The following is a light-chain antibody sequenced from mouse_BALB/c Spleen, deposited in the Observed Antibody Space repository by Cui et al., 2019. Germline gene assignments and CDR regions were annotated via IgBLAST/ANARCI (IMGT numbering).Light chain of an antibody. CDR1: QSLLNSGNQKNY. Sequence: DIVMKQSPSSLTVTAGEKVTMSCKSSQSLLNSGNQKNYLTWYQQKPGQPPKLLIYWASTRESGVPDRFTGSGSGTDFTLTISSVQAEDLAVYYCQNDYSYPFTFGSGTKLEIK. CDR3: QNDYSYPFT. J-gene: IGKJ4*01. V-gene: IGKV8-19*01. CDR2: WAS.